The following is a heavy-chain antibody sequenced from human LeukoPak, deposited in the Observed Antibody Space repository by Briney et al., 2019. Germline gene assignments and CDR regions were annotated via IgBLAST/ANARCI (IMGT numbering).Heavy chain of an antibody. Sequence: PSETLSLTCAVSGASISSSYWWSWVRQPPGKGLEWIGEIYHSGSTNYNPSLKSRLTISVDTSKNQFSLNLTSVTAADAAVYYCAEDSGYSYAYSLDYWGQGNLVAVSS. J-gene: IGHJ4*02. V-gene: IGHV4-4*02. D-gene: IGHD5-18*01. CDR2: IYHSGST. CDR3: AEDSGYSYAYSLDY. CDR1: GASISSSYW.